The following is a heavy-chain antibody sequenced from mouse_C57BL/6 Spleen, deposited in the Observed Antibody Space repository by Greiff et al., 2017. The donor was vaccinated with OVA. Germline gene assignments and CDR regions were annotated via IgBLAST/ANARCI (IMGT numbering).Heavy chain of an antibody. CDR2: ISSGSSTI. Sequence: EVQLVESGGGLVKPGGSLKLSCAASGFTFSDYGMHWVRQAPEQGLEWVAYISSGSSTIYYADTVKGRFTISRDNAKNTLFLQMTSLRSEDTAMYYCASDDYWFAYWGQGTLVTVSA. D-gene: IGHD2-4*01. V-gene: IGHV5-17*01. J-gene: IGHJ3*01. CDR1: GFTFSDYG. CDR3: ASDDYWFAY.